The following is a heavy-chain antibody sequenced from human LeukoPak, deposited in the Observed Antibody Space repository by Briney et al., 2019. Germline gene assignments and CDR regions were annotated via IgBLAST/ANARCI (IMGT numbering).Heavy chain of an antibody. J-gene: IGHJ4*02. CDR3: ARSWFSSYFDF. CDR2: IWYDGSEK. CDR1: GFTFSSSG. V-gene: IGHV3-33*01. D-gene: IGHD3-10*01. Sequence: PGGSLRLSCAASGFTFSSSGMHWVRQAPGKGLEWVAIIWYDGSEKNYADSVKGRFTISRDNSKNTLYLQMNSLRAEDTAVYYCARSWFSSYFDFWGQGILVTVSS.